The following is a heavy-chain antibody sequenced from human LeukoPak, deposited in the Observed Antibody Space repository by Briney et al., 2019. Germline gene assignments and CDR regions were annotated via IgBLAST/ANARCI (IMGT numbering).Heavy chain of an antibody. CDR1: GFTFSTYV. Sequence: GGSLRLSCEASGFTFSTYVVNWVRQAPGKGLEWVSTISGSGGSTYYADSVKGRFTISRDNSKNTLYLQMNSLRAEDTAVYYCAKDLQAANLYYFDYWGQGTLVTVSS. V-gene: IGHV3-23*01. D-gene: IGHD4-11*01. J-gene: IGHJ4*02. CDR3: AKDLQAANLYYFDY. CDR2: ISGSGGST.